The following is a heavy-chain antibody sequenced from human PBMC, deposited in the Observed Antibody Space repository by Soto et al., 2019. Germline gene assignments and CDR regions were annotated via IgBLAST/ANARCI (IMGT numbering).Heavy chain of an antibody. CDR2: ISAYNGDT. CDR1: GYTFTSYG. D-gene: IGHD6-6*01. Sequence: VQLVQSGAEVKKPGASVKVSCKASGYTFTSYGITWVRQAPGQDLEWMGWISAYNGDTNYAQRLQGRVTMTTDTATSTVYMELKSLTSDDTAVYYCARDKEYSTSGLYWFDLWGKGTLVTVSS. V-gene: IGHV1-18*04. J-gene: IGHJ5*02. CDR3: ARDKEYSTSGLYWFDL.